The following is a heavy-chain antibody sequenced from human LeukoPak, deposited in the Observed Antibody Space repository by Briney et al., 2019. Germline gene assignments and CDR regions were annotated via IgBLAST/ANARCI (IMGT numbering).Heavy chain of an antibody. CDR3: AREHYYYDSSGYYSDYFDY. D-gene: IGHD3-22*01. Sequence: SETLSLTCTVSGGSISSTSYYWGWIRQPPGKGLEWIGSIYYSGSMYYNPSLKSRVTMSVYTSKNQLSLKLSSVTAADTAVYYCAREHYYYDSSGYYSDYFDYWGQGTLVTVSS. V-gene: IGHV4-39*07. CDR2: IYYSGSM. J-gene: IGHJ4*02. CDR1: GGSISSTSYY.